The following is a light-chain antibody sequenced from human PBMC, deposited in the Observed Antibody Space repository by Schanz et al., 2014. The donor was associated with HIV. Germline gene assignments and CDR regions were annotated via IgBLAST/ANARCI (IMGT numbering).Light chain of an antibody. V-gene: IGLV1-40*01. CDR1: PSNIGANYD. Sequence: QPVLTQPPSVSGAPGQRVTISCTGSPSNIGANYDVPWYQQFPGRAPKLLMYGNTNRPSGVPDRISGSKSGTSASLAITGLQAEDEADYYCQSYDSSLGGFVFGTGTKLTVL. J-gene: IGLJ1*01. CDR2: GNT. CDR3: QSYDSSLGGFV.